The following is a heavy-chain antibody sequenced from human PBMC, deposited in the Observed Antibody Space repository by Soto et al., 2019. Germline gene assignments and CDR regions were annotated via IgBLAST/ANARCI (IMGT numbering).Heavy chain of an antibody. Sequence: PSETMYLTCTVSYDSLHTYYWGWFRQPPGKGLEWVGYIYYSGSTTYSPSLKSRVTISVDTSKNQFSLKLNSVTAADTAVYYCARLGGYYQAFDQWGQGSLVT. D-gene: IGHD3-22*01. CDR3: ARLGGYYQAFDQ. CDR1: YDSLHTYY. V-gene: IGHV4-59*08. J-gene: IGHJ4*02. CDR2: IYYSGST.